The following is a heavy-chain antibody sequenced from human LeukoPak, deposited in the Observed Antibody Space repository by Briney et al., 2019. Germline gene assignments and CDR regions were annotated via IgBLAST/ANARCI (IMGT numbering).Heavy chain of an antibody. CDR1: GGSISSSSYY. Sequence: SETLSLTCTVSGGSISSSSYYWGWIRQPPGKGLEWIGSIYYSGSTYYNPSLKSRVTISVDTSKNQFSLKLSSVTAADTAVYYCARETYGDYVVGGVDYWGQGTLVTVSS. CDR2: IYYSGST. CDR3: ARETYGDYVVGGVDY. J-gene: IGHJ4*02. D-gene: IGHD4-17*01. V-gene: IGHV4-39*07.